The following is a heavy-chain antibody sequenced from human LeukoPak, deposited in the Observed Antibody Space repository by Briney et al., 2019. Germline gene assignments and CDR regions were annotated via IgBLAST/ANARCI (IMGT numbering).Heavy chain of an antibody. V-gene: IGHV3-66*01. CDR3: ARGGGVALNWFDP. Sequence: PGGSLRLSCAASGFTVSSNYMSWVRQAPGKGLEWVSVIYSGSSTYYADSVKGRFTISRDNSKNTLYLQMNSLRAEDTAVYYCARGGGVALNWFDPWGQGTLVTVSS. CDR1: GFTVSSNY. J-gene: IGHJ5*02. D-gene: IGHD3-16*01. CDR2: IYSGSST.